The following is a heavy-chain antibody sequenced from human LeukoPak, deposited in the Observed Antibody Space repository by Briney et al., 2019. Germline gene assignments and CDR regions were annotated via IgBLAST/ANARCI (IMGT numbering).Heavy chain of an antibody. Sequence: GGSLRLSCAASGFTFSSYAMSWVRQAPGKGLEWVSTISGGGSSTHYADSVKGRFTISRDNSKNTLYLQMNSLRAEDTAIYYCAKAILPATILSFNDYWGQGTLVTVSS. D-gene: IGHD2-2*02. CDR3: AKAILPATILSFNDY. CDR1: GFTFSSYA. V-gene: IGHV3-23*01. J-gene: IGHJ4*02. CDR2: ISGGGSST.